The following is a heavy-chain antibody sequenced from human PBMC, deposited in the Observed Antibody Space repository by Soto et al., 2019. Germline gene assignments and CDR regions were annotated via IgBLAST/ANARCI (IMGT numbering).Heavy chain of an antibody. CDR3: ARSRTAAGTGGMDV. D-gene: IGHD6-13*01. Sequence: SQTLSLTCALSGVSVSSNTAAWNWIRQSPSRGLEWPGRTYYRSKWYNDYAVSVKSRITINPDTSKNQFSLQLNSVTPEDTAVYYCARSRTAAGTGGMDVWGQGTTVTVSS. J-gene: IGHJ6*02. CDR2: TYYRSKWYN. V-gene: IGHV6-1*01. CDR1: GVSVSSNTAA.